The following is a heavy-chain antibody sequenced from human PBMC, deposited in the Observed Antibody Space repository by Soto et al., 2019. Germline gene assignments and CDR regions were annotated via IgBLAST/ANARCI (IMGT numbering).Heavy chain of an antibody. CDR3: AKDGRGSGSHYKSFGY. CDR2: IYSTGTT. D-gene: IGHD3-10*01. Sequence: EVQLVESGGGLIQPGGSLKLSFAASGFTVGNNYMSWVRQAPGKGLEWVSLIYSTGTTKYADSVKGRFTVSRDNAKNTLYLQMNRLRAEDTAVYYCAKDGRGSGSHYKSFGYWGQGTLVTVSS. CDR1: GFTVGNNY. J-gene: IGHJ4*02. V-gene: IGHV3-53*01.